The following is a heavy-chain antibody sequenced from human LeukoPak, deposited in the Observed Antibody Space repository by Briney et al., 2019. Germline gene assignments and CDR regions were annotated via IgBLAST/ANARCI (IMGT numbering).Heavy chain of an antibody. V-gene: IGHV1-69*06. CDR3: ARDRGLSMATAGIEWYYYMDV. J-gene: IGHJ6*03. Sequence: SAKVSCKASGGTFSSYAISWVRQAPGQGLEWMGGIIPIFGTANYAQKFQGRVTITADKSTSTAYMELSSLRSEDTAVYYCARDRGLSMATAGIEWYYYMDVWGKGTTVTVSS. CDR2: IIPIFGTA. CDR1: GGTFSSYA. D-gene: IGHD5-24*01.